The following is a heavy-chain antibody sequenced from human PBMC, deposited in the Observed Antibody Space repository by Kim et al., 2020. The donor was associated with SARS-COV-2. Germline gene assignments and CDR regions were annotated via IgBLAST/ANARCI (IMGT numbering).Heavy chain of an antibody. CDR3: AGGVAAAIGYAFDI. CDR1: GYSISSGYY. J-gene: IGHJ3*02. Sequence: SETLSLTCTVSGYSISSGYYWGWIRQPPGKGLEWIGSIYHSGSTYYNPSLKSRVTISVDTSKNQFSLKLSSVTAADTAVYYCAGGVAAAIGYAFDIWGQGTMVTVSS. V-gene: IGHV4-38-2*02. D-gene: IGHD6-13*01. CDR2: IYHSGST.